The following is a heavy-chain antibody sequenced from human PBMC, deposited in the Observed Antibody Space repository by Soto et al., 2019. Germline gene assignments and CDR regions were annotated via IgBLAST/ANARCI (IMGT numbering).Heavy chain of an antibody. Sequence: SXKVSFKASGYTXNGYYMDLVRQAPGQGLEWMGWINPNSGGTNYAQKFQGRVTITRDTYISTAYMELSTLRSDDTALYYCARDRHRMVYARTPVTTEYYFDYWGQGTLATVS. J-gene: IGHJ4*02. CDR3: ARDRHRMVYARTPVTTEYYFDY. CDR1: GYTXNGYY. D-gene: IGHD2-8*01. V-gene: IGHV1-2*02. CDR2: INPNSGGT.